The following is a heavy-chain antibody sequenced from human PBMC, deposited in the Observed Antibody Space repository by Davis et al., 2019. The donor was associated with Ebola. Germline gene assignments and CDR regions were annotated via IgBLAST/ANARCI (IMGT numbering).Heavy chain of an antibody. CDR1: GGTFRSYA. Sequence: AASVKVSCKVSGGTFRSYAISWVRQAPGQGLEWMGGIIPIFDSVKYAQKFHGRMTLTADESTSTAYMELSSLRSEDTAVYYCARDRVAVAGRGAFDIWGQGTMVTVSS. J-gene: IGHJ3*02. V-gene: IGHV1-69*13. CDR2: IIPIFDSV. CDR3: ARDRVAVAGRGAFDI. D-gene: IGHD6-19*01.